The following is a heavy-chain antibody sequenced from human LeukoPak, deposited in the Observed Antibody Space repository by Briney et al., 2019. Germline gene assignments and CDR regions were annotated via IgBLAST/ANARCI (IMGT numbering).Heavy chain of an antibody. V-gene: IGHV3-21*01. J-gene: IGHJ4*02. D-gene: IGHD2-2*01. CDR3: ARDDCSSTSCYGY. Sequence: GGSLRLSCAASGFTFSSYAMSWVRQAPGKGLEWVSSISSSSSYIYYADSVKGRFTISRDNAKNSLYLQMNSLRAEDTAVYYCARDDCSSTSCYGYWGQGTLVTVSS. CDR2: ISSSSSYI. CDR1: GFTFSSYA.